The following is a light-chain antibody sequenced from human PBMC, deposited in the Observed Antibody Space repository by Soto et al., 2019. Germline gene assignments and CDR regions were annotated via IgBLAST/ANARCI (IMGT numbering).Light chain of an antibody. CDR3: LQDSTYPRT. Sequence: AIQMTQSPSSLSVSVGDRDTIHCRASQDIGTELGWYQQKPGKAPRLLIYGTCSLQSGVPSRFSGSGSGTDFTLTISSLQPDDIATYYCLQDSTYPRTFGQGTKVELK. J-gene: IGKJ1*01. CDR2: GTC. CDR1: QDIGTE. V-gene: IGKV1-6*01.